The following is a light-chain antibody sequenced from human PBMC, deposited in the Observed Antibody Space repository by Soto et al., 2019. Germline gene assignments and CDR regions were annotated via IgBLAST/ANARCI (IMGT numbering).Light chain of an antibody. J-gene: IGKJ3*01. CDR3: QQHYNSPLT. Sequence: LAPDSLAVSLGERATINCKSSQSVLYNSNNKNYLAWYQQKPGQPPKLLIYWASTRESGVPDRFSGSGSGTDFTLTISNLQAEDVAVYYCQQHYNSPLTFGPGTKVDIK. CDR2: WAS. V-gene: IGKV4-1*01. CDR1: QSVLYNSNNKNY.